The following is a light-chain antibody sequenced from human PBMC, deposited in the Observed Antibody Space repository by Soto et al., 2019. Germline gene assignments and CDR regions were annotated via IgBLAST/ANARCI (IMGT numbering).Light chain of an antibody. CDR3: AAWDDSLNAVV. Sequence: QSVLTQSPSASGTPGQRVTISCSGGSSNIGSNTVNWYQHLPGTAPKRLIYNNNQRPSGVPDRFSGSKSGTSAALAISGLQSEDEATYYCAAWDDSLNAVVFGGGTKLTVL. J-gene: IGLJ2*01. CDR1: SSNIGSNT. CDR2: NNN. V-gene: IGLV1-44*01.